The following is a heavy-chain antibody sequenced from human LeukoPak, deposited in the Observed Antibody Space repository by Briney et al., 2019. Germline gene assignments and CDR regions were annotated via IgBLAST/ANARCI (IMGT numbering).Heavy chain of an antibody. Sequence: SETLSLTCTVSGGSISSSSYYWGWIRQPPGKGLEWIGSIYYSGSTYYNPSLKSRVTISVDTSKNQFSLKLSSVTAADTAVYYCARDPPGDYDSSGYYLRADFDLWGRGTLVTVSS. CDR3: ARDPPGDYDSSGYYLRADFDL. D-gene: IGHD3-22*01. CDR2: IYYSGST. J-gene: IGHJ2*01. V-gene: IGHV4-39*07. CDR1: GGSISSSSYY.